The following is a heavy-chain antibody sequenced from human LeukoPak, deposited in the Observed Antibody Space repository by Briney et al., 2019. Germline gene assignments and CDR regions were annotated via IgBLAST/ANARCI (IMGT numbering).Heavy chain of an antibody. CDR1: GGSISSGAYY. J-gene: IGHJ4*02. CDR3: ARTLGSGYHLYYFDY. D-gene: IGHD3-22*01. CDR2: IYYSGST. V-gene: IGHV4-31*03. Sequence: SQTLSLTCTVSGGSISSGAYYWSWLRQHPGRGLEWLGYIYYSGSTYYNPSLKSRVTISVDTSKNQFSLKLSSVTAADTAVYYCARTLGSGYHLYYFDYWGQGTLVTVSS.